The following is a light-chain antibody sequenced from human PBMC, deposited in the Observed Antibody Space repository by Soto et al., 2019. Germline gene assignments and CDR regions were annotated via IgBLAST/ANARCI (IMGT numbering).Light chain of an antibody. CDR3: SSYTSSSTRVV. V-gene: IGLV2-14*01. J-gene: IGLJ2*01. CDR1: SSDVGGYNY. CDR2: DVS. Sequence: QSALTQPASVSGSPGQSITISCTGTSSDVGGYNYVSWYQQHPGKAPKLMIYDVSNRSSGVSNRFSGSKSGNTASLTISWLQAVDESDYYFSSYTSSSTRVVFGGWTKLTGL.